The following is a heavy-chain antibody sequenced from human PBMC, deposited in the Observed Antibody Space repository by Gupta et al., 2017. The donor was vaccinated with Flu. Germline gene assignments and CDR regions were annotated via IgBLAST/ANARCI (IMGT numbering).Heavy chain of an antibody. CDR3: TRSSIGGGKNWFFDL. Sequence: VELEEPGGGVGQPERSLRLSCAGSAISYSGRGMNWVRQTPGKGLEWFAVISFDGSNRLFAGSVRRRFTISQENSKDTVFLQLNTAKIRDTALYYCTRSSIGGGKNWFFDLLGRGTLVTVSS. CDR1: AISYSGRG. CDR2: ISFDGSNR. J-gene: IGHJ2*01. V-gene: IGHV3-33*08. D-gene: IGHD2-21*01.